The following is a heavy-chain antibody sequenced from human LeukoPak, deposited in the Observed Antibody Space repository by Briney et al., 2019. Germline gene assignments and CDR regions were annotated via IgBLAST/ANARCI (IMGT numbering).Heavy chain of an antibody. CDR2: INHSGST. CDR1: GGSFSGYY. CDR3: ARAKHAYYYGSGTQGNWFDP. V-gene: IGHV4-34*01. D-gene: IGHD3-10*01. Sequence: PSETLSLTCAVYGGSFSGYYWSWIRQPPGKGLEWIGEINHSGSTNYNPSLKSRVTISVDTSKNQFSLKLSSVTAADTAVYYCARAKHAYYYGSGTQGNWFDPWGQGTLVTVSS. J-gene: IGHJ5*02.